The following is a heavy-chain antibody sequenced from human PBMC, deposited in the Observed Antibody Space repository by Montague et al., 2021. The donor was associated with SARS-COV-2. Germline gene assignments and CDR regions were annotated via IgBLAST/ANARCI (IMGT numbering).Heavy chain of an antibody. CDR2: VYYSGYT. CDR1: GDSVSSSDHY. Sequence: SETLSLTCTVSGDSVSSSDHYWGWIRQPPGKGLEWLGIVYYSGYTYYNPSVKGRVTISIDASKNQLSLKLNSLTATDTAIYHCARRRLREDYFDFWGQGTLLTVSS. J-gene: IGHJ4*02. D-gene: IGHD4-17*01. V-gene: IGHV4-39*01. CDR3: ARRRLREDYFDF.